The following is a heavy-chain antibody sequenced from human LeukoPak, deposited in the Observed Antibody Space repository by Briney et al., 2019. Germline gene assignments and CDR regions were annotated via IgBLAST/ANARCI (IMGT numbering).Heavy chain of an antibody. CDR1: GFTFSDAW. V-gene: IGHV3-64*01. CDR2: ISSNGGST. Sequence: PGGSLRLSCAASGFTFSDAWMSWVRQAPGKGLEYVSAISSNGGSTYYANSVKGRFTISRDNSKNTLYLQMGSLRAEDMAVYYCARVSLVGDYYDSSGYWYYFDYWGQGTLVTVSS. D-gene: IGHD3-22*01. J-gene: IGHJ4*02. CDR3: ARVSLVGDYYDSSGYWYYFDY.